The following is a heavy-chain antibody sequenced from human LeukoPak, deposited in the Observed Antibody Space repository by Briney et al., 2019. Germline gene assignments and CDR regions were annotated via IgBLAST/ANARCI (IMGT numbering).Heavy chain of an antibody. CDR2: MNTNSGNT. CDR3: ARGKWLRQKYYFDY. J-gene: IGHJ4*02. D-gene: IGHD5-12*01. V-gene: IGHV1-8*03. Sequence: ASVTVSCKASGYTFTSYDINWVRQATGQGLEWMGWMNTNSGNTGYAQKFQGRVTIPRNTSISTAYMELSSLRSEDTAVFYCARGKWLRQKYYFDYWGQGSLVTVSS. CDR1: GYTFTSYD.